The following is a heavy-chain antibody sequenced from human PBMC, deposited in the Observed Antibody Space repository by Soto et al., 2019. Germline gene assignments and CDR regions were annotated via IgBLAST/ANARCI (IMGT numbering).Heavy chain of an antibody. V-gene: IGHV3-11*06. CDR1: GFTFGDPY. D-gene: IGHD2-15*01. CDR2: ISPGSRYP. Sequence: QVQLVESGGGLVPPGGSLRLSCAGSGFTFGDPYMSWIRQAPGKGLEWLSYISPGSRYPAYADSVKGRFTISRDNAKRSLYLQMMSLTAEDTAIYYCVRGGGGGLFDPWGQGTMVTVSS. CDR3: VRGGGGGLFDP. J-gene: IGHJ5*02.